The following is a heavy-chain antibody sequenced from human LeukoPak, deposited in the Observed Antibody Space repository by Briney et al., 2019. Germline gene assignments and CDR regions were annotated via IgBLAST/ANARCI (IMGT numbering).Heavy chain of an antibody. Sequence: SGTLSLTCTVSGGSISSYYWSWIRQPPGKGREWIGYIYYSGSTNYNPSLKSRVTISVDTSKNQFSLKLSSVTTADTAVYYCARRGSSSWYFDYWGQGTLVTVSS. V-gene: IGHV4-59*01. J-gene: IGHJ4*02. CDR2: IYYSGST. D-gene: IGHD6-13*01. CDR1: GGSISSYY. CDR3: ARRGSSSWYFDY.